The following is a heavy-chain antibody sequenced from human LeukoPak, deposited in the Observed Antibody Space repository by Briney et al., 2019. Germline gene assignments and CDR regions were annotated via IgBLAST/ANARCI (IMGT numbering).Heavy chain of an antibody. D-gene: IGHD6-25*01. Sequence: SETLSLTCTVSGGSISSYYRSWIRQPPGKGLEWIGYIYYSGSTNYNPSLKSRVTISVDTSKNQFSLKLSSVTAADTAVYYCARQGGGFWYFDLWGRGTLVTVSS. J-gene: IGHJ2*01. V-gene: IGHV4-59*08. CDR2: IYYSGST. CDR3: ARQGGGFWYFDL. CDR1: GGSISSYY.